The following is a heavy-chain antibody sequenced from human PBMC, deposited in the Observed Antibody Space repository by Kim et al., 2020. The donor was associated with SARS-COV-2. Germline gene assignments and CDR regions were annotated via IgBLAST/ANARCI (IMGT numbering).Heavy chain of an antibody. CDR2: K. D-gene: IGHD2-15*01. J-gene: IGHJ5*02. Sequence: KYYPDSVEGLFTISRDNSKNTLYLQMNSLRAEDTAVYYCARWRIKHWFDPWGQGTLVTVSS. CDR3: ARWRIKHWFDP. V-gene: IGHV3-33*01.